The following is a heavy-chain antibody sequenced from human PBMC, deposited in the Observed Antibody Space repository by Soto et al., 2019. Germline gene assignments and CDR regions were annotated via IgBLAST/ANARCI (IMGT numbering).Heavy chain of an antibody. D-gene: IGHD3-22*01. CDR2: ISYDGSNK. CDR1: GFTFSSYA. CDR3: ARGLELYYYDSSGYFDY. V-gene: IGHV3-30-3*01. J-gene: IGHJ4*02. Sequence: GGSLRLSCAASGFTFSSYAMHWVRQAPGKGLEWVAVISYDGSNKYYADSVKGRFTISRDNSKNTLYLQMNSLRAEDTAVYYCARGLELYYYDSSGYFDYWGQGTLVTVSS.